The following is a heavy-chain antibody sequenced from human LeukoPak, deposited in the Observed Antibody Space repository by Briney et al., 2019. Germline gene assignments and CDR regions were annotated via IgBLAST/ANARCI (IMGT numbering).Heavy chain of an antibody. CDR3: AREYNWNDGFDP. Sequence: GGSLRLSCAASGFTVSSNHMSWVRQAPGKGLEWVSVIYSGGSTDYADSVKGRFTISRDNLKNTLYLQMNSLRAEDTAVYYCAREYNWNDGFDPWGQGTLVTVSS. D-gene: IGHD1-1*01. V-gene: IGHV3-53*01. CDR2: IYSGGST. J-gene: IGHJ5*02. CDR1: GFTVSSNH.